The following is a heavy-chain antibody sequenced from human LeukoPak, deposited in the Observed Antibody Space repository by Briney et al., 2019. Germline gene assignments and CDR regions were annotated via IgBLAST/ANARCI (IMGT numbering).Heavy chain of an antibody. V-gene: IGHV1-69*05. CDR2: VIAIFGRV. Sequence: SVKVSCKASRGTLSSYGISWVRQAPGQGLEWMGGVIAIFGRVKYGQKFQGRATITTDESTSTAYMELSSLTSEDTGVYYCARGELGDSSGFSFFDYWGQGTLVTVSS. CDR3: ARGELGDSSGFSFFDY. D-gene: IGHD3-22*01. J-gene: IGHJ4*02. CDR1: RGTLSSYG.